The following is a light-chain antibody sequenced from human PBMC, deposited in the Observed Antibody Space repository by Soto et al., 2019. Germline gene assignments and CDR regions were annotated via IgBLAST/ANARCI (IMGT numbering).Light chain of an antibody. Sequence: EIVLTQSPATLSLSPAESATLSCRASPSVGNFLVSYQRRPGQRPTLLIYDASNRVPGSAARISGGGSGTDLARPIRSFEPEDFAIYYCQQPNAWPSTFGQRTQVDMK. J-gene: IGKJ1*01. CDR1: PSVGNF. CDR2: DAS. CDR3: QQPNAWPST. V-gene: IGKV3-11*01.